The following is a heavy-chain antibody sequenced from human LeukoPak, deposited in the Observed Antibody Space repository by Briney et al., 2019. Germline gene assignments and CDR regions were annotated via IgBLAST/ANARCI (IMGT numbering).Heavy chain of an antibody. V-gene: IGHV4-59*01. Sequence: SETLSLTCTVSGGSISSYYWSWIRQPPGKGLEWIGYIYYGGSTNYNPSLKSRVTISVDTSKNQFSLKLSSVTAADTAVYYCAGGSNSWLPDFDYWDQGTLVTVSS. CDR2: IYYGGST. CDR1: GGSISSYY. J-gene: IGHJ4*02. CDR3: AGGSNSWLPDFDY. D-gene: IGHD6-13*01.